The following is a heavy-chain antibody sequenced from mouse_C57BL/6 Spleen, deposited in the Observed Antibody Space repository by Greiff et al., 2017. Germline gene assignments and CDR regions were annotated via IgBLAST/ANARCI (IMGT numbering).Heavy chain of an antibody. D-gene: IGHD2-4*01. J-gene: IGHJ4*01. Sequence: QVHVKQSGAELAKPGASVKLSCKASGYTFTSYWMHWVKQRPGQGLEWIGYINPSSGYTKYNQKFKDKATLTADKSSSTAYMQLSSLTYEDSAVYYCARYYDYLLRSMDYWGQGTSVTVSS. CDR2: INPSSGYT. V-gene: IGHV1-7*01. CDR3: ARYYDYLLRSMDY. CDR1: GYTFTSYW.